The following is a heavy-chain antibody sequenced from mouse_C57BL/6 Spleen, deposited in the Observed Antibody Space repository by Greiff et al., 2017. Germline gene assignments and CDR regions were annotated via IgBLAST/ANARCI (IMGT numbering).Heavy chain of an antibody. D-gene: IGHD1-1*01. Sequence: VQLQQSGAELVKPGASVKLSCTASGFNIKDYYMHWVKQRTEQGLEWIGRIDPEDGEPKYAPKFQGKATITADTSSNTAYLQLSSLTSEDTAVYYCARGDYYYGSSYVAWFAYWGQGTLVTVSA. CDR3: ARGDYYYGSSYVAWFAY. CDR1: GFNIKDYY. CDR2: IDPEDGEP. V-gene: IGHV14-2*01. J-gene: IGHJ3*01.